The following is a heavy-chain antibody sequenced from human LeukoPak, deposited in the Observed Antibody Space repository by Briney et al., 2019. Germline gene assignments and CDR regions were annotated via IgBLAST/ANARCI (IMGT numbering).Heavy chain of an antibody. J-gene: IGHJ4*02. V-gene: IGHV4-34*01. CDR1: GGSFSGYY. CDR2: INHSGST. Sequence: SETLSLTCAVYGGSFSGYYWSWIRQPPGKGLEWIGEINHSGSTNYNPSLKSRVTISVDTSKNQFSLKLSSVTAADTAVYYCARGDGYNLTEGGYYFDYWGQGTLATVSS. CDR3: ARGDGYNLTEGGYYFDY. D-gene: IGHD5-24*01.